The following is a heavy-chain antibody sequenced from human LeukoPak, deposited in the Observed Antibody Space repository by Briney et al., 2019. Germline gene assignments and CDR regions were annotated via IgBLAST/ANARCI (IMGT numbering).Heavy chain of an antibody. CDR2: ISGTGGTT. CDR3: AKRRIAARHFDY. J-gene: IGHJ4*02. CDR1: GFTFSSYA. Sequence: GGSLRLSCAASGFTFSSYAMNWVRQAPGKGLEWVSTISGTGGTTYYADSVKGRFTISRDNSKNTLYLQMNSLRAEDTAVYYCAKRRIAARHFDYWGQGTLVTVSS. D-gene: IGHD6-6*01. V-gene: IGHV3-23*01.